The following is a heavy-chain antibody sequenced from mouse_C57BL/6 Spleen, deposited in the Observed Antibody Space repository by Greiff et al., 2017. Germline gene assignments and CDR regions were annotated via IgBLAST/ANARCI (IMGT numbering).Heavy chain of an antibody. V-gene: IGHV5-4*01. CDR2: ISDGGSYT. CDR1: GFTFSSYA. CDR3: ARDGALVGYFDY. J-gene: IGHJ2*01. Sequence: EVMLVESGGGLVKPGGSLKLSCAASGFTFSSYAMSWVRQTPEKRLEWVATISDGGSYTYYPDNVQGRFTNSRDKAKNNLYLQMSHMKSEDTSMYYCARDGALVGYFDYWGQGTTLTVSS. D-gene: IGHD1-1*01.